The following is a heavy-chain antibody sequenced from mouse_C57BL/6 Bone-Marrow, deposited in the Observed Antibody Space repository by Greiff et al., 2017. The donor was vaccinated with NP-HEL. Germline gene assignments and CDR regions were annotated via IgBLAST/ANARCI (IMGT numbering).Heavy chain of an antibody. J-gene: IGHJ3*01. CDR1: GYTFTSYG. D-gene: IGHD2-1*01. V-gene: IGHV1-81*01. CDR3: APIYYGFAY. CDR2: IYPRSGNT. Sequence: VKLMESGAELARPGASVKLSCKASGYTFTSYGISWVKQRTGQGLEWIGEIYPRSGNTYYNEKFKGKATLTADKSSSTAYMELRSLTSEDSAVYFCAPIYYGFAYWGQGTLVTVSA.